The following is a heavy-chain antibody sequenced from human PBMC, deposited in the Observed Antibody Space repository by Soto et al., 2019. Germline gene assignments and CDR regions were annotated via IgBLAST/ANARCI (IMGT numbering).Heavy chain of an antibody. CDR3: AKSSWDSSGYYPEYFQH. Sequence: GASLNLFFAASGFTFSSYAVTRVRQYRGEGQERVAAISGSGVSTYYADSVKGRFTISRDNSKNTLYLQMNSLRAEDTAVYYCAKSSWDSSGYYPEYFQHWGQG. J-gene: IGHJ1*01. V-gene: IGHV3-23*01. CDR2: ISGSGVST. D-gene: IGHD3-22*01. CDR1: GFTFSSYA.